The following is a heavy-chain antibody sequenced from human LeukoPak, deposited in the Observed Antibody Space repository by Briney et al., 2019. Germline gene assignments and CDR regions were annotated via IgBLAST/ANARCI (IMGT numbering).Heavy chain of an antibody. Sequence: GGSLRLSCAASGFTFSGSAMHWVRQASGKGLEWVGRIRSKANSYATVYAASVKGSFTISRDDSKNTAYLQMNSLKTEDTAVYYCTRLWVAAAGTMDVWGKGTTVTVSS. CDR3: TRLWVAAAGTMDV. V-gene: IGHV3-73*01. CDR1: GFTFSGSA. CDR2: IRSKANSYAT. J-gene: IGHJ6*04. D-gene: IGHD6-13*01.